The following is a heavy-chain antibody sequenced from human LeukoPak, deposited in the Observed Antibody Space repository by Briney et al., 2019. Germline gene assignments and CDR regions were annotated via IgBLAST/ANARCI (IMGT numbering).Heavy chain of an antibody. D-gene: IGHD5-18*01. CDR3: ARDYRYGYGGYGMDV. CDR1: GFTVSSNY. Sequence: GGSLRLSCAASGFTVSSNYMSWVRQAPGKGLEWVSVIYSGGSTYYADSVKGRFTISRDNSKNTLYLQMNSLRAEDTAVYYCARDYRYGYGGYGMDVWGQGTTVTVSS. CDR2: IYSGGST. J-gene: IGHJ6*02. V-gene: IGHV3-66*01.